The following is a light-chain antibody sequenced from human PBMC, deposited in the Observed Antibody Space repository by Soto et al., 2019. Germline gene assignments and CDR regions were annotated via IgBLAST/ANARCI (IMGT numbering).Light chain of an antibody. J-gene: IGKJ2*01. CDR1: QSVSSN. CDR3: QQYNDWRPVT. Sequence: EIVMTQSPATLSVSPGERATLPCRASQSVSSNLAWYQQKPGQAPRLLIYGASPRATGIPARFSGSGSRTEFTLPISSLQSEDFAVYCCQQYNDWRPVTLGQGTKWEI. CDR2: GAS. V-gene: IGKV3-15*01.